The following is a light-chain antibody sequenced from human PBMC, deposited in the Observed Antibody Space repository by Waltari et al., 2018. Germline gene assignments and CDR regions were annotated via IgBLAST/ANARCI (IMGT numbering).Light chain of an antibody. CDR3: SSYTNSNTYV. V-gene: IGLV2-14*01. CDR1: RSDVGNYNY. J-gene: IGLJ1*01. Sequence: QSALPQPASVSGSPGQSIDIPCTATRSDVGNYNYVSWYQQHPGKAPKLMIYDVTSRPSGVSNRFSGSKSGNTASLTISGLQAEDEADYYCSSYTNSNTYVFGPGTKVTVL. CDR2: DVT.